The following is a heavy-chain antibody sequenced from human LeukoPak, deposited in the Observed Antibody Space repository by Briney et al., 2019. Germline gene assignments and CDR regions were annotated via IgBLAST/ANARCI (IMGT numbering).Heavy chain of an antibody. D-gene: IGHD3-10*01. CDR3: ATERVYGSGSFDY. V-gene: IGHV1-69*13. Sequence: GASVKVSCKASGGTFSSYAISWVRQAPGQGLEWMGGIIPIFGTANYAQKFQGRVTITADESTSTAYMELSSLRSEDTAVYYCATERVYGSGSFDYWGQGTLVTVSS. CDR1: GGTFSSYA. J-gene: IGHJ4*02. CDR2: IIPIFGTA.